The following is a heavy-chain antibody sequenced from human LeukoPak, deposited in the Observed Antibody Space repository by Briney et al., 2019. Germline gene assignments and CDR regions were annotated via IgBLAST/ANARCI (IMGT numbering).Heavy chain of an antibody. D-gene: IGHD3-10*01. CDR1: GGTFSSYA. CDR3: VIGITMVRGVGRDNYYYYGMDV. J-gene: IGHJ6*02. CDR2: IIPIFGTA. V-gene: IGHV1-69*13. Sequence: SVKVSCKASGGTFSSYAISWVRQAPGQGLEWMGGIIPIFGTANYAQKFQGRVTITADESTSTAYMELSSLRSEDTAVYYCVIGITMVRGVGRDNYYYYGMDVWGQGTTVTVSS.